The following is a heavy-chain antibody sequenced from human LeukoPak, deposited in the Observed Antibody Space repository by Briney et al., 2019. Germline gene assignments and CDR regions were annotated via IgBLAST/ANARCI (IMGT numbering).Heavy chain of an antibody. CDR1: GNYW. J-gene: IGHJ4*02. Sequence: GGSLRLSCAASGNYWMHWVRQVPGKGLVWVSHINSDGSWTSYADSVKGRFTISRDNAKNSLYLQMNSLRDEDTAVYYCARERGDSSGYYYFTFDYWGQGTLVTVSS. V-gene: IGHV3-74*01. CDR3: ARERGDSSGYYYFTFDY. D-gene: IGHD3-22*01. CDR2: INSDGSWT.